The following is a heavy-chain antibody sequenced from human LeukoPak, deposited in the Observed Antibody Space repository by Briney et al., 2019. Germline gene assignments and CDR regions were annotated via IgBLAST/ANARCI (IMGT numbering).Heavy chain of an antibody. J-gene: IGHJ6*04. CDR2: INHSGST. Sequence: PSETLSLTCAVYGGSFSGYYWSWIRQPPGKGLEWIGEINHSGSTNYNPSLKSRVTISVDTSKNQFPLKLSSVTAADTAVYYCARYGHYYYYGMDVWGKGTTVTVSS. D-gene: IGHD4-17*01. CDR1: GGSFSGYY. CDR3: ARYGHYYYYGMDV. V-gene: IGHV4-34*01.